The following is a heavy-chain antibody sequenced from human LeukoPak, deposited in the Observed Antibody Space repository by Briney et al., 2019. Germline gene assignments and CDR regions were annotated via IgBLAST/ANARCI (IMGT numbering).Heavy chain of an antibody. CDR1: GGTFSSYA. D-gene: IGHD6-13*01. Sequence: GAAVKVWCKASGGTFSSYAISWVRQAPGQGLEWMGGIIPIFGTANYAQKFQGRVTITADESTSTAYMELSSLRSEDTAVYYCARGPEFGSSWYDLWGQGTLVTVSS. J-gene: IGHJ5*02. CDR3: ARGPEFGSSWYDL. V-gene: IGHV1-69*01. CDR2: IIPIFGTA.